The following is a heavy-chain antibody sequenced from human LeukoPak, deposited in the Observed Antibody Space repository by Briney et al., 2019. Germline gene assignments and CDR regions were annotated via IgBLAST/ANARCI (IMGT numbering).Heavy chain of an antibody. Sequence: GGSLRLSCAASGFTFSSYRMSWVRQAPGKGLEWVANIKQDGSEKDYVDSVKGRFTISRDTAKNSLYLQMNSLRAEDTAVYYCARIKSQGVVVPLLRSTYYFDYWGQGTLVTVSS. CDR3: ARIKSQGVVVPLLRSTYYFDY. J-gene: IGHJ4*02. CDR1: GFTFSSYR. CDR2: IKQDGSEK. D-gene: IGHD2-21*01. V-gene: IGHV3-7*01.